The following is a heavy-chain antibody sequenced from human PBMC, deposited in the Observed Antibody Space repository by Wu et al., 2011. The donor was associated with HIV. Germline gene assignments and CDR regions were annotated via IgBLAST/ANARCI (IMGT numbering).Heavy chain of an antibody. Sequence: QVQLVQSGAEVKKPGASVKVSYKASGYTFTSYGISWVRQAPGQGLEWMGWISAYNGNTNYAQKLQGRVTMTTDTSTSTAYMELRSLRSDDTAVYYCARDTLPLAVAGINWFDPWGQGTLVTVSS. CDR2: ISAYNGNT. D-gene: IGHD6-19*01. V-gene: IGHV1-18*01. J-gene: IGHJ5*02. CDR1: GYTFTSYG. CDR3: ARDTLPLAVAGINWFDP.